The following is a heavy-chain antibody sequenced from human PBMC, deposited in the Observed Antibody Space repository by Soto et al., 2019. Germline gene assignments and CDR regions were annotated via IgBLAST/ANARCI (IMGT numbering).Heavy chain of an antibody. D-gene: IGHD3-16*02. J-gene: IGHJ4*02. Sequence: EVQLVESGGGLVQPGGSLRLSCAASGFTFSSYSMNWVRQAPGKGLEWVSYISSSSSTIYYADSVKGRFTISRDNAKNSLYLQMNSLRAEDTAVYYCARDPISLIWGSYRQIQDDCWGQGTLVTVSS. CDR3: ARDPISLIWGSYRQIQDDC. CDR2: ISSSSSTI. V-gene: IGHV3-48*01. CDR1: GFTFSSYS.